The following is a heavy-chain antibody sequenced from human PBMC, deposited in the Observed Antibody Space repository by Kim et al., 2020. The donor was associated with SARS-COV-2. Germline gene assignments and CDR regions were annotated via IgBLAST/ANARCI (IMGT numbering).Heavy chain of an antibody. CDR1: GGSISSSSYY. J-gene: IGHJ6*02. Sequence: LETLSLTCTVSGGSISSSSYYWGWIRQPPGKGLEWIGSIYYSGSTYYNPSLKSRVTISVDTSKNQFSLKLSSVTAADTAVYYCASTYYDFWSGPNYGMDVWGQGTTVTVSS. V-gene: IGHV4-39*01. CDR2: IYYSGST. CDR3: ASTYYDFWSGPNYGMDV. D-gene: IGHD3-3*01.